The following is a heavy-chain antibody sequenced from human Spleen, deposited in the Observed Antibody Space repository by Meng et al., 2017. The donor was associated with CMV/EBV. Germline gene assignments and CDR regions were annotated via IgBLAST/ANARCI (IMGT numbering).Heavy chain of an antibody. CDR2: INHSGST. Sequence: SETLSLTCAVYGGSFSGYYWSWIRQPPGKGLEWIGEINHSGSTNYNPSLKSRVTISVDTSKNQFSLKLSSVTAADTAVYYCARGTYDFWSGYSNGLDVWGQGTTVTVSS. J-gene: IGHJ6*02. V-gene: IGHV4-34*01. CDR1: GGSFSGYY. CDR3: ARGTYDFWSGYSNGLDV. D-gene: IGHD3-3*01.